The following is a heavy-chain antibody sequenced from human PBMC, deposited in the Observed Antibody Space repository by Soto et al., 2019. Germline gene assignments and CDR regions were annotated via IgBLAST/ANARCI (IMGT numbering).Heavy chain of an antibody. V-gene: IGHV1-2*02. CDR2: INPNSGGT. Sequence: QVQLVQSGAEVKKPGASVKVSCKASGYTFTGYYMHWVRQAPGQGLEWMGWINPNSGGTNYAQKFQGGVTMTRDTSISTADMELSRLRSDDTAVYYCARGPLSSSWYPNWFDPWGQGTLVTVSS. CDR1: GYTFTGYY. D-gene: IGHD6-13*01. J-gene: IGHJ5*02. CDR3: ARGPLSSSWYPNWFDP.